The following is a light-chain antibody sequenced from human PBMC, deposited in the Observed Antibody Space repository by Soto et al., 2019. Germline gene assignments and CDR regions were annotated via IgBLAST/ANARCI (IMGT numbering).Light chain of an antibody. CDR2: MAS. J-gene: IGKJ1*01. Sequence: DIQMTQSPSTLSASVGDRVTITCRASESISTWLAWYQQKPGKAPKLLIYMASTLESGVPSRFSGTASGTEFTLTISSLQPDDFARYYCQQHYSYPATFGQGTKVEVK. CDR3: QQHYSYPAT. V-gene: IGKV1-5*03. CDR1: ESISTW.